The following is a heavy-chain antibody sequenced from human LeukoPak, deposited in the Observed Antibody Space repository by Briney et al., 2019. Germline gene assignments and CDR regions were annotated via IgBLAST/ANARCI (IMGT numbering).Heavy chain of an antibody. Sequence: SETLSLTCTVSGYSISSGYYWGWIRQPPRKGLEWIGYVYYSGGTYYNPSLNSRVTISVDTSKNQFSLKLSSVTAADTAVYYCASHSGGYAYWGQGTLVTVSS. D-gene: IGHD5-12*01. CDR3: ASHSGGYAY. CDR2: VYYSGGT. J-gene: IGHJ4*02. CDR1: GYSISSGYY. V-gene: IGHV4-38-2*02.